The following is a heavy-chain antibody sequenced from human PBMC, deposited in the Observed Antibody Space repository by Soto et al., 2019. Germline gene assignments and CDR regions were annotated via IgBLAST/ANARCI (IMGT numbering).Heavy chain of an antibody. J-gene: IGHJ4*02. D-gene: IGHD3-9*01. Sequence: PGGSPRLSCGGSGFTFSSYAISWVRHGPGKGVEWGSAISGSGGSTYYADSVKGRFTISRDNSKNTLYLQMNSLRAEDTAVYYCAKGALIYYDILTGYYTPYYFDYWGQGTLVTVSS. CDR1: GFTFSSYA. CDR3: AKGALIYYDILTGYYTPYYFDY. V-gene: IGHV3-23*01. CDR2: ISGSGGST.